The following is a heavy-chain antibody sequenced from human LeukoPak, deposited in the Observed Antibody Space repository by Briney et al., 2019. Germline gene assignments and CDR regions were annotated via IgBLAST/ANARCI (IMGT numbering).Heavy chain of an antibody. CDR3: AREKDEGTIFGVVIAFDY. D-gene: IGHD3-3*01. V-gene: IGHV4-59*01. Sequence: PSETLSLTCTVSGGSISSYSWSWIRQPPGKGLEWIGYIYYSGSTNYNPSLKSRVTISVDTSKNQLSLKLSSVTAADTAVYYCAREKDEGTIFGVVIAFDYWGQGTLVTVSS. J-gene: IGHJ4*02. CDR1: GGSISSYS. CDR2: IYYSGST.